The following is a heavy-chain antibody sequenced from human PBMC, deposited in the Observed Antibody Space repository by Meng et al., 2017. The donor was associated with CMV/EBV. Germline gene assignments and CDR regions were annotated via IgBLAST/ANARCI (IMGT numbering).Heavy chain of an antibody. J-gene: IGHJ4*02. CDR1: GFTFSSYA. CDR2: ISYDGSNK. D-gene: IGHD6-6*01. V-gene: IGHV3-30-3*01. CDR3: ATDSPISRWSQLVFDY. Sequence: GESLKISCAASGFTFSSYAMHWVRQAPGKGLEWVAVISYDGSNKYYADSVKGRFTISRDNSKNTLYLQMNSLRAEDTAVYYCATDSPISRWSQLVFDYWGQGTLVTVSS.